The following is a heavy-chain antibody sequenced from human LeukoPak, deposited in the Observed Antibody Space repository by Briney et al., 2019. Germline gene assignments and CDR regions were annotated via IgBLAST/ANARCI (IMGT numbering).Heavy chain of an antibody. CDR1: GFTFSSYE. Sequence: GGSLRLSCAASGFTFSSYEMNWVRQAPGKGLEWVSYISSSGSTRYYAESVKGRFTISRDNAKNSLNLQMNSLRAEDTAVYYCARAPGYGAAYYFDYWGQGTLVTVSS. V-gene: IGHV3-48*03. J-gene: IGHJ4*02. D-gene: IGHD1-1*01. CDR3: ARAPGYGAAYYFDY. CDR2: ISSSGSTR.